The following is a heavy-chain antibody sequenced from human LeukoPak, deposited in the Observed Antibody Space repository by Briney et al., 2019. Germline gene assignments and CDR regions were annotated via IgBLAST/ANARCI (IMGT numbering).Heavy chain of an antibody. CDR1: GFTFSTYT. CDR3: ARVNGDYERGGAPDY. D-gene: IGHD4-17*01. V-gene: IGHV3-21*01. J-gene: IGHJ4*02. CDR2: ISSGSTYV. Sequence: GGSLRLSCAASGFTFSTYTMNWVRQAPGKGLDWVSSISSGSTYVYYADSVRGRFTISRDSAKNSLYLQMSNLRVEDTAIYYCARVNGDYERGGAPDYWGQGTLVTVSS.